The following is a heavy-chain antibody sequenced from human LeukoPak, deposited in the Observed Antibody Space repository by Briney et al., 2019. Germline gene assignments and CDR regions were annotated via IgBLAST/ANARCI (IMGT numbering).Heavy chain of an antibody. CDR1: GGSISSDY. V-gene: IGHV4-59*01. J-gene: IGHJ5*02. CDR3: TRSGSYHNWFAP. D-gene: IGHD1-26*01. CDR2: IYNSGST. Sequence: PSETLSLTCTVSGGSISSDYWNWIRQPPGKGLEWIGYIYNSGSTTYNPSLKSRVTISVGTSKSQFSLKLSSVTAADTAVYYCTRSGSYHNWFAPWGQGTLVTVSS.